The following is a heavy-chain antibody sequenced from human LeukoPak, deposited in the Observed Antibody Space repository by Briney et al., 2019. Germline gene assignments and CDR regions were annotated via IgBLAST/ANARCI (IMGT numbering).Heavy chain of an antibody. Sequence: PGGPLRLSCAASGFAFSSYSMNWVRQAPGKGLEWVSSISSSSSYIYYADSVKGRFTISRDNAKNSLYLQMNSLRAEDTAVYYCARGYGPPVGATIDPFDYWGQGTLVTVSS. J-gene: IGHJ4*02. D-gene: IGHD1-26*01. CDR2: ISSSSSYI. CDR1: GFAFSSYS. CDR3: ARGYGPPVGATIDPFDY. V-gene: IGHV3-21*01.